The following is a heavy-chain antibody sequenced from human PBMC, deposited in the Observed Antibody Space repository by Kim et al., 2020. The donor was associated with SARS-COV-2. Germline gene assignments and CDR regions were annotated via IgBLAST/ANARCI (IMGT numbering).Heavy chain of an antibody. V-gene: IGHV3-11*05. J-gene: IGHJ6*02. Sequence: GGSLRLSCAASGFTFSDYYMSWIRQAPGKGLEWVSYISSSSSYTNYADSVKGRFTTSRDNAKNSLYLQMNSLRAEDTAVYYCARVGYDYVWGSYRDYYYYYGMDVWGRGTADTVSS. CDR2: ISSSSSYT. CDR3: ARVGYDYVWGSYRDYYYYYGMDV. CDR1: GFTFSDYY. D-gene: IGHD3-16*02.